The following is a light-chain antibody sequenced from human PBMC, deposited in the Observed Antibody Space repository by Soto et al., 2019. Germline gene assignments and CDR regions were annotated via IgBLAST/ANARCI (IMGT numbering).Light chain of an antibody. CDR1: SSDVGGYNY. CDR3: SSYSGNNYHYV. V-gene: IGLV2-8*01. Sequence: QSALTQPPSASGSFGQSVTISCTGTSSDVGGYNYVSWYQQHPGKAPKLMIYEVSERPSGVPDRFSGSKSGNTASLTVSGLQADDEADYYCSSYSGNNYHYVFGTGTKLTVL. CDR2: EVS. J-gene: IGLJ1*01.